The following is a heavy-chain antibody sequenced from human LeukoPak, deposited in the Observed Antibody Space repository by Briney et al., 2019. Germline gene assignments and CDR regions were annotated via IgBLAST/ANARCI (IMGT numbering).Heavy chain of an antibody. V-gene: IGHV4-34*01. CDR3: VRGRYSSGWFKDKNWFDP. J-gene: IGHJ5*02. D-gene: IGHD6-19*01. CDR2: INHGGST. Sequence: SETLSLTCAVYGGPFTGYYWSWIRQPPGKGLEWIGEINHGGSTDYNPSFKSRVTISVDTSKKQFSLNLRSVTAADTAVYYCVRGRYSSGWFKDKNWFDPWGQGIPVTVSS. CDR1: GGPFTGYY.